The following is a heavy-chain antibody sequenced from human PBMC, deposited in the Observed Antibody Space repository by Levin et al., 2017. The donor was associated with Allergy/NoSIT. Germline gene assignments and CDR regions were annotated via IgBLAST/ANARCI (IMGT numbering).Heavy chain of an antibody. D-gene: IGHD6-19*01. CDR3: ASGPLLPQWLVQYYFDY. J-gene: IGHJ4*02. CDR2: INPNSGGT. CDR1: GYTFTGYY. V-gene: IGHV1-2*02. Sequence: GASVKVSCKASGYTFTGYYMHWVRQAPGQGLEWMGWINPNSGGTNYAQKFQGRVTMTRDTSISTAYMELSRLRSDDTAVYYCASGPLLPQWLVQYYFDYWGQGTLVTVSS.